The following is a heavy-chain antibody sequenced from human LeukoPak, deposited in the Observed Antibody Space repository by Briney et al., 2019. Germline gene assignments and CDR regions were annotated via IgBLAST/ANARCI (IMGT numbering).Heavy chain of an antibody. CDR2: INHSGST. CDR3: ARAGWELSPFVY. D-gene: IGHD1-26*01. V-gene: IGHV4-34*01. J-gene: IGHJ4*02. Sequence: SETLSLTCAVYGGSFSGYYWSWIRQPPGKGLEWIGEINHSGSTNYNPSLRSRVTISVDTSKNRFSLKLSSVTAADTAVYYCARAGWELSPFVYWGQGTLVTVSS. CDR1: GGSFSGYY.